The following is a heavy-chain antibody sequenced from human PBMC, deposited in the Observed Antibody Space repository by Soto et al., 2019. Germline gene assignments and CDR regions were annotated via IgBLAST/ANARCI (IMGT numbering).Heavy chain of an antibody. CDR1: GYTFTGYY. D-gene: IGHD5-18*01. J-gene: IGHJ4*02. CDR3: ARDDPAMVDY. CDR2: INPNSGGT. V-gene: IGHV1-2*04. Sequence: GASVKVSCKASGYTFTGYYMHWVRQAPGQGLEWMGWINPNSGGTNYARKFQGWVTMTRDTSISTAYMELSRLRSEDTAVYYCARDDPAMVDYWGQGTLVTVSS.